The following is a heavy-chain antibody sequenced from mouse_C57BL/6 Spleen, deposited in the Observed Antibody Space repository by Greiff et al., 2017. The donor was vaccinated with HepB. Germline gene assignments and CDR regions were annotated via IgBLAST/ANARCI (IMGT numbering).Heavy chain of an antibody. CDR3: ARGSITTVVAEAY. CDR1: GFTFSDYG. Sequence: EVMLVESGGGLVKPGGSLKLSCAASGFTFSDYGMHWVRQAPEKGLEWVAYISSGSSTIYYADTVKGRFTISRDNAKNTLFLQMTSLRSEDTAMYYCARGSITTVVAEAYWGQGTLVTVSA. D-gene: IGHD1-1*01. CDR2: ISSGSSTI. J-gene: IGHJ3*01. V-gene: IGHV5-17*01.